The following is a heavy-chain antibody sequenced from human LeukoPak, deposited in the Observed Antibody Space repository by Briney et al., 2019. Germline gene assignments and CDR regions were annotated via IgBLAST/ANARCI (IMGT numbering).Heavy chain of an antibody. CDR1: GFTFSSYA. CDR2: MSFDGSNK. V-gene: IGHV3-33*08. J-gene: IGHJ6*03. Sequence: GRSLRLSCAASGFTFSSYAMHWVRQAPGKGLEWVAVMSFDGSNKYYADSVKGRFTISRGNSKNTLYLQMNSLRAEDTAVYYCARDSYYYYYMDVWGKGTTVTVSS. CDR3: ARDSYYYYYMDV.